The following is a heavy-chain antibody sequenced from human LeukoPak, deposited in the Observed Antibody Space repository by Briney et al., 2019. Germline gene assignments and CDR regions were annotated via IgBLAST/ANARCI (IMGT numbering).Heavy chain of an antibody. D-gene: IGHD6-19*01. V-gene: IGHV3-74*01. CDR1: GFTFSSYW. Sequence: PGGSLRLSCAASGFTFSSYWMHWVRQAPGKGLVWVSRINSDGSSTSYADSVKGRFTISRDNAKITLYLQMNSLRAEDTAVYYCARGSGWFYFDYWGQGTLVTVSS. CDR3: ARGSGWFYFDY. J-gene: IGHJ4*02. CDR2: INSDGSST.